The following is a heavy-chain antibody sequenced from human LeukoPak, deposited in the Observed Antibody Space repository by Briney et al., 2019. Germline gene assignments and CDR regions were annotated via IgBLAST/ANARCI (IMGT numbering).Heavy chain of an antibody. D-gene: IGHD2/OR15-2a*01. J-gene: IGHJ4*02. V-gene: IGHV3-64D*09. CDR1: GFTFSSFA. Sequence: GGSLRLSCSSSGFTFSSFATHWVRHAPGKGLEYVAAISRNGGSTYYADSVEGRFTISRDNSKNTLYLQMSSLRAEDTAVYLCVKDLRSDFMGVLSRYLSYWGQGTLVTVSS. CDR2: ISRNGGST. CDR3: VKDLRSDFMGVLSRYLSY.